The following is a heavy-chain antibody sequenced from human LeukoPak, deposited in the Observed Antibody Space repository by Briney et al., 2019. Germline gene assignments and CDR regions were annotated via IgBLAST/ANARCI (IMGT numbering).Heavy chain of an antibody. CDR1: GGSFSGYY. CDR3: ARRDCSGGSCYFIDY. CDR2: INHSGST. D-gene: IGHD2-15*01. J-gene: IGHJ4*02. Sequence: SETLSLTCAVYGGSFSGYYWSWIRQPPGKGLEWIGEINHSGSTNYNPSLKSRVTISVDTSKNQFSLKLSSVTAADTAVYYCARRDCSGGSCYFIDYWGQGTLVTVSS. V-gene: IGHV4-34*01.